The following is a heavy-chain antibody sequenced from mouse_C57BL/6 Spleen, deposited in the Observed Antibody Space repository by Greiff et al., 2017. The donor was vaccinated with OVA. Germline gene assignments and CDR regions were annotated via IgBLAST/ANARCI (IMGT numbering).Heavy chain of an antibody. D-gene: IGHD3-1*01. Sequence: QVQLQQPGAELVKPGASVTLSCKASGYTFTSYWMHWVKQRPGQGLEWIGMIHPNSGSTNYNEKFKSKATLTVDKSSSTAYMQLSSLTSEDSAVYYCAREGLSFYAMDYWGQGTSVTVSS. CDR3: AREGLSFYAMDY. CDR1: GYTFTSYW. V-gene: IGHV1-64*01. J-gene: IGHJ4*01. CDR2: IHPNSGST.